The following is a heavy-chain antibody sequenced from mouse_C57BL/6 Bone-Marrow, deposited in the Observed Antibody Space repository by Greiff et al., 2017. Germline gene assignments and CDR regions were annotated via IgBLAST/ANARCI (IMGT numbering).Heavy chain of an antibody. Sequence: DVKLVESGGGLVKPGGSLKLSCAASGFTFSDYGMHWVRQAPEKGLEWVAYISSGSSTIYYADTVKGRFTISRDNAKNTLFLQMTSLRSEDTAMYYCAKDYGSSFDYWGQGTTLTVSS. CDR2: ISSGSSTI. J-gene: IGHJ2*01. CDR3: AKDYGSSFDY. V-gene: IGHV5-17*01. D-gene: IGHD1-1*01. CDR1: GFTFSDYG.